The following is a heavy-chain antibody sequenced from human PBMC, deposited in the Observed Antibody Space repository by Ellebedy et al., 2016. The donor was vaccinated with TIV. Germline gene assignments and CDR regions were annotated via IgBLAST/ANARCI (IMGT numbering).Heavy chain of an antibody. CDR2: ISGSGGST. V-gene: IGHV3-23*01. D-gene: IGHD5-18*01. CDR1: GFTFSSYA. Sequence: GESLKISXAASGFTFSSYAMSWVRQAPRKGLEWVSAISGSGGSTYYADSVKGRFTISRDNSKNTLYLQMNSLRAEDTAVYYCAKGLDVATADFDYWGQGTLVTVSS. J-gene: IGHJ4*02. CDR3: AKGLDVATADFDY.